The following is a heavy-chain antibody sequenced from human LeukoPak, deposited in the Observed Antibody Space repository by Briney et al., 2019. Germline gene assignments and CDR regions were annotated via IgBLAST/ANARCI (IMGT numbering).Heavy chain of an antibody. D-gene: IGHD2-2*01. Sequence: PSETLSLTCAVYGWSFSGYYWSWIRQPPGKGLEWIGEINHSGSTNFNPSLQSRITMTVDTSKNQFSLKLSSVTAADTAVYYWGRKGDIGVVPAAPPHNWFDPWGQGTLVTVSS. V-gene: IGHV4-34*10. CDR1: GWSFSGYY. CDR3: GRKGDIGVVPAAPPHNWFDP. CDR2: INHSGST. J-gene: IGHJ5*02.